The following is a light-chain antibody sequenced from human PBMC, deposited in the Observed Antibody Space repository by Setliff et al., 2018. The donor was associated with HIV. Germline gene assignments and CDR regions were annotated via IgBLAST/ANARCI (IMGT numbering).Light chain of an antibody. CDR1: SGDVGGYNL. V-gene: IGLV2-23*01. J-gene: IGLJ1*01. Sequence: QSVLAQPASVSGSPGQSITISCTGTSGDVGGYNLVSWYQQHPGKAPKLIIYEGSERPSGVSNRFSGSKSGNTASLTISGLQADDEADYYCCSYAGSPYVFGTGTKVTV. CDR3: CSYAGSPYV. CDR2: EGS.